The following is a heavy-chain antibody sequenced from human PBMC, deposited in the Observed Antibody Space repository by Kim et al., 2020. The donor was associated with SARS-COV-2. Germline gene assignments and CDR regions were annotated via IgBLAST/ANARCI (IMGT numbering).Heavy chain of an antibody. Sequence: GESLKISCKGSGYSFTSYWIGWVRQMPGKGLEWMGIIYTGDPDIRYSPSFQGYVTISADKSISTAYLQWSSLKASYTATYYCARFRGSGQQLVPNDYWGQGPLVTVSS. CDR2: IYTGDPDI. CDR1: GYSFTSYW. V-gene: IGHV5-51*01. CDR3: ARFRGSGQQLVPNDY. J-gene: IGHJ4*02. D-gene: IGHD6-13*01.